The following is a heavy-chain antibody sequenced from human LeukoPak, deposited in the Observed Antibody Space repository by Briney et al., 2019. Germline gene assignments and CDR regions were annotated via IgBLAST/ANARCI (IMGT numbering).Heavy chain of an antibody. D-gene: IGHD3-10*01. V-gene: IGHV4-31*03. CDR1: GGSISSGGYY. Sequence: SETLSLTCTVSGGSISSGGYYWSWIRQHPGKGLEWIGYIYYSGSTYYNSSLKSRVTISVDTSKNQFSLKLSSVTAADTAVYYCARASITMVRGVIIEYFDYWGQGTLVTVSS. J-gene: IGHJ4*02. CDR2: IYYSGST. CDR3: ARASITMVRGVIIEYFDY.